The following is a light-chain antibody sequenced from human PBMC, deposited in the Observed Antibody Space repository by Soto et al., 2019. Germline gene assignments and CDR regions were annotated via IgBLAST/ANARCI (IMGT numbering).Light chain of an antibody. V-gene: IGLV1-47*02. Sequence: QSVLAQPPSASGTPGQRVTISCSGSTSNLGSNLASWYQQLPGSAPKLLIYNDYERPSGVPDRFSGSKSGTSASLGISGLRSEDEADYFCAVWDDSLSGVVFGGGTKLTVL. J-gene: IGLJ2*01. CDR2: NDY. CDR1: TSNLGSNL. CDR3: AVWDDSLSGVV.